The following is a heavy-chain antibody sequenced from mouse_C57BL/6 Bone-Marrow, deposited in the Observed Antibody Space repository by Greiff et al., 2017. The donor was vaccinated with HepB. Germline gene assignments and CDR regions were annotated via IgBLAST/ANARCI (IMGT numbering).Heavy chain of an antibody. Sequence: EVQLQESGTVLARPGASVKMSCKTSGYTFTSYWMHWVKQRPGQGLEWIGAIYPGNSDTSYNQKFKGKAKLTAVTSASTAYMELSSLTNEDSAVYYCTRWEQLRLPFAYWGQGTLVTVSA. CDR3: TRWEQLRLPFAY. V-gene: IGHV1-5*01. CDR2: IYPGNSDT. J-gene: IGHJ3*01. CDR1: GYTFTSYW. D-gene: IGHD3-2*02.